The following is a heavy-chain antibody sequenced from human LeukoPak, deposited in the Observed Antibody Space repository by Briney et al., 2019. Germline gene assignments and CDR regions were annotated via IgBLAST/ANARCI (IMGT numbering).Heavy chain of an antibody. CDR2: INPNSGGT. Sequence: ASVKVSCKASGYTFTGYYMHWVRQAPGQGLEWMGWINPNSGGTNYAQKFQGRVTITRNTSISTAYMELSSLRSEDTAVYYCARGGSGYYYYYMDVWGKGTTVTVSS. CDR3: ARGGSGYYYYYMDV. V-gene: IGHV1-2*02. J-gene: IGHJ6*03. CDR1: GYTFTGYY.